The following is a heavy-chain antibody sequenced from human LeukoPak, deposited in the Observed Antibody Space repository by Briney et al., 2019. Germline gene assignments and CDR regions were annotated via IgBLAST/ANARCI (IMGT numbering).Heavy chain of an antibody. Sequence: PGRSLRLSCAASGFIFDDYAMHWVRQTPGKGLEWVSGISWNSGSIDYANSVKGRFTISRDNAKNSLYLYMNSLKTDDTALYYCARSEGGATTGHLIQWGQGTLVTVSS. J-gene: IGHJ4*02. CDR1: GFIFDDYA. CDR3: ARSEGGATTGHLIQ. CDR2: ISWNSGSI. D-gene: IGHD1-26*01. V-gene: IGHV3-9*01.